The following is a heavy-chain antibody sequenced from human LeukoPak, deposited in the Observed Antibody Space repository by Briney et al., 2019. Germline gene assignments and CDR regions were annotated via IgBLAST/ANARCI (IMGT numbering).Heavy chain of an antibody. CDR3: ARMGSGWYVPSFDY. J-gene: IGHJ4*02. Sequence: PSETLSLTCIVSGASINNSSYYWAWIRQPPGKGLEWIGSFYYTGRTYYNPSLKSRVTISVDTSKNHFSLRLSSVTAADTAVYYCARMGSGWYVPSFDYWGQGTLVTVSS. D-gene: IGHD6-19*01. V-gene: IGHV4-39*02. CDR1: GASINNSSYY. CDR2: FYYTGRT.